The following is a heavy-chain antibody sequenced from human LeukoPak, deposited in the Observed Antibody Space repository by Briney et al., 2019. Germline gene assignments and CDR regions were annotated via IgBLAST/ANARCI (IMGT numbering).Heavy chain of an antibody. CDR1: GGTFSSYA. J-gene: IGHJ6*02. CDR3: ARLYNSGSYLDYYYGMDV. CDR2: IIPIFGTA. V-gene: IGHV1-69*13. D-gene: IGHD1-26*01. Sequence: ASVKVSCKASGGTFSSYAISWVRQAPGQGLEWMGGIIPIFGTANYAQKFQGRVTITADESTSTAYMELSSLRSEDTAVYYCARLYNSGSYLDYYYGMDVWGQGTTVTVSS.